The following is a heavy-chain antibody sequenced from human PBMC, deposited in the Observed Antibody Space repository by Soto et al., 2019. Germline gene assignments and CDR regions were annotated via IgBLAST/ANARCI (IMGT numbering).Heavy chain of an antibody. V-gene: IGHV3-30*18. CDR1: GFTFSSYG. Sequence: GSLRLSCAASGFTFSSYGMHWVRQAPGKGLEWVAVISYDGSNKYYADSVKGRFTISRDNSKNTLYLQMNSLRAEDTAVYYCAKDRSSRRYSGMDVWGQGTTVTVSS. D-gene: IGHD1-26*01. J-gene: IGHJ6*02. CDR3: AKDRSSRRYSGMDV. CDR2: ISYDGSNK.